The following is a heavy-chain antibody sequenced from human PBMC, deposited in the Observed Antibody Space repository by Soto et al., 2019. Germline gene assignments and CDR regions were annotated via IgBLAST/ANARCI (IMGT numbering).Heavy chain of an antibody. J-gene: IGHJ6*02. CDR1: GFTFSSYG. CDR2: IWYDGSNK. CDR3: ARENQDYYYGMDV. V-gene: IGHV3-33*01. Sequence: GGSLRLSCAASGFTFSSYGKHWVRQAPGKGLEWVAVIWYDGSNKYYADSVKGRFTISRDNSKNTLYLQMNSLRAEDTAVYYCARENQDYYYGMDVWGQGTTVTVSS.